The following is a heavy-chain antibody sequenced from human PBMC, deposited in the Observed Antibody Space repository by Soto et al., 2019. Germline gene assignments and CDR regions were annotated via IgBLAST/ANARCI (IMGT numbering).Heavy chain of an antibody. D-gene: IGHD3-9*01. Sequence: QVQLVQSGAEVKNPGASVKVSCRASGYTFTGNAIHSIRQAPGQRLEWIGKIDPGNGNTKYSQNFQGRVTITRDTSASAAYMELNTLGSEDTSIYYCARSETGYSRFDYWGQGTLVTVSS. V-gene: IGHV1-3*01. J-gene: IGHJ4*02. CDR3: ARSETGYSRFDY. CDR1: GYTFTGNA. CDR2: IDPGNGNT.